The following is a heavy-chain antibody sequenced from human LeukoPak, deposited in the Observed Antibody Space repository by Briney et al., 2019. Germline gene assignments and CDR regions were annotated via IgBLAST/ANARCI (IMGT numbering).Heavy chain of an antibody. V-gene: IGHV1-69*13. CDR2: IIPIFGTP. CDR1: GGTFSSYA. CDR3: ARDNKREIFAFDY. Sequence: SVKVSCKASGGTFSSYAVSWVRQAPGQGLEWMGGIIPIFGTPKYAQKFQGRITITADESTSTAYMELSSLRSEDTAVYYCARDNKREIFAFDYWGQGTLVTVSS. J-gene: IGHJ4*02. D-gene: IGHD3-10*01.